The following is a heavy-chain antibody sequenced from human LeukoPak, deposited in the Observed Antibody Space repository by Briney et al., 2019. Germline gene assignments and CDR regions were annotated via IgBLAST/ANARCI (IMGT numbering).Heavy chain of an antibody. Sequence: SETLSHTCTVSGGSISSYYWSWIRQPPGKGLEWIGYIYYSGSTNYNPSLKSRVTISVDTSKNQFSLKLSSVTAADTAVYYCARDHYIAGTQYYYYYMDVWGKGTTVTVSS. CDR1: GGSISSYY. V-gene: IGHV4-59*01. CDR2: IYYSGST. CDR3: ARDHYIAGTQYYYYYMDV. J-gene: IGHJ6*03. D-gene: IGHD1-1*01.